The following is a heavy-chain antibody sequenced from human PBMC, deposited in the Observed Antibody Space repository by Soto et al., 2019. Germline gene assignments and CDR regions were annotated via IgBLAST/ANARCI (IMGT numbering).Heavy chain of an antibody. CDR2: IQSKTYGEAT. CDR3: SSGLIVGVVASSLAGY. V-gene: IGHV3-15*07. D-gene: IGHD2-21*01. CDR1: GFSFDNAW. J-gene: IGHJ4*02. Sequence: EVQLVESGGGLLKPGESVRLSCAASGFSFDNAWMNWVRQAPGKGLEWVGRIQSKTYGEATDYAAPVKGRFTTSRDDSKDTLLFLKKSLQAEDSAVEYYSSGLIVGVVASSLAGYWGQGTLVTVSS.